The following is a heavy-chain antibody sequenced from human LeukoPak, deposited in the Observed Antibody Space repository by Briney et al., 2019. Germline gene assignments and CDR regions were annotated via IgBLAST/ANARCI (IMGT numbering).Heavy chain of an antibody. CDR3: TRLSNIHCSGGSCYFDY. J-gene: IGHJ4*02. CDR1: GFTFSGSP. Sequence: GGSLKLSXAAFGFTFSGSPMHWVRQASGKGLEWVGRIKTKANSYATAYAASVKGRITISRDDSKNTAYLQMNSLKTEDTAVYYCTRLSNIHCSGGSCYFDYWGQGTLVTVSS. CDR2: IKTKANSYAT. V-gene: IGHV3-73*01. D-gene: IGHD2-15*01.